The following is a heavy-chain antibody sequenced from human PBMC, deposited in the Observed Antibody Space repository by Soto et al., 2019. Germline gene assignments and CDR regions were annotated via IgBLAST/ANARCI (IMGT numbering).Heavy chain of an antibody. Sequence: GGSLRLSCAASGFTFSSYSMNWVRQAPGKGLEWVSSISSSSSYIYYADSVKGRFTISRDNAKNSLYLQMNSLRAEDTAVYYCARDRGYSYGLGYYYYGMDVCGEGATVTXSS. D-gene: IGHD5-18*01. CDR2: ISSSSSYI. CDR3: ARDRGYSYGLGYYYYGMDV. CDR1: GFTFSSYS. J-gene: IGHJ6*04. V-gene: IGHV3-21*01.